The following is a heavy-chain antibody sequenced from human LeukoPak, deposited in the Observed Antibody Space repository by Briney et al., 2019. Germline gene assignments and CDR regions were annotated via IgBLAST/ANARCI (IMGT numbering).Heavy chain of an antibody. J-gene: IGHJ4*02. CDR3: ARGALGGDGYNSGGVDY. CDR2: IYYTGGT. V-gene: IGHV4-59*12. CDR1: GGSLANYY. Sequence: PSETLSLTCTVSGGSLANYYWSWLRQPPGKGLEWIGHIYYTGGTNYNPSLKSRLTISLDTSKNQFSLRLSSVTAADTAVYYCARGALGGDGYNSGGVDYWGQGTLVTVSS. D-gene: IGHD5-24*01.